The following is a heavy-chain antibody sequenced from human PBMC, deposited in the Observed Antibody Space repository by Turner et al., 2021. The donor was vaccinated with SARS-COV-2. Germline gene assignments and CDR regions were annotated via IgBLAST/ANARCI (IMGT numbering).Heavy chain of an antibody. Sequence: EVQLLESGGGLVQTGGSLRLSCAASGFTFSSYAMSWVRQAPGKGLVWVSAISGSGGSTYYADSVKGRFTISRDNSKNTLYLQMNSLRAEDTAVYYCAKADRVMIVVVITLFDYWGQGTLVTVSS. CDR3: AKADRVMIVVVITLFDY. CDR2: ISGSGGST. J-gene: IGHJ4*02. CDR1: GFTFSSYA. V-gene: IGHV3-23*01. D-gene: IGHD3-22*01.